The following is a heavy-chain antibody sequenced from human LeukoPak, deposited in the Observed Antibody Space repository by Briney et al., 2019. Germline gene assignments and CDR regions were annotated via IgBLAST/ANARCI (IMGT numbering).Heavy chain of an antibody. V-gene: IGHV4-31*03. CDR1: GGSISSGGYY. CDR3: AREAYSSSWYPLDY. D-gene: IGHD6-13*01. Sequence: SETLSLTCTVSGGSISSGGYYWSWIRQHPGKGLEWIGYIYYSGSTYYNPSLKSRVTISVDTSKNQFSLKLSSVTAADTAVYYCAREAYSSSWYPLDYWGRGTLVTVSS. CDR2: IYYSGST. J-gene: IGHJ4*02.